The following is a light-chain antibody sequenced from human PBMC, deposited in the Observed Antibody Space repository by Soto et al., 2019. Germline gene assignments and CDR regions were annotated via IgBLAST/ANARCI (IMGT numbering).Light chain of an antibody. CDR2: DAS. Sequence: DIVLAQSPATLSLSQGEIATLSCSASQSVSSYLAWYQQKPGQAPRLLIYDASNRATGIPARFSGSGSGTDFTLTISSLEPEDFAVYYCQQRSNWPITLGQGTRLEI. V-gene: IGKV3-11*01. CDR1: QSVSSY. CDR3: QQRSNWPIT. J-gene: IGKJ5*01.